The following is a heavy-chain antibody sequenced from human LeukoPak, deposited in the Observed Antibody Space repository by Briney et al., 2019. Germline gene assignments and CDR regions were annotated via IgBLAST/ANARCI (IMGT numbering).Heavy chain of an antibody. Sequence: GGSLRLSCAASGFTFSDYYMSWIRQAPGKGLEWVSYISSSGSTIYYADSVKGRFTISRDNAKNSLYLQMSSLRTEDTAVYYCAKDAGGSSSWYDNWGQGILVTVSS. CDR1: GFTFSDYY. CDR2: ISSSGSTI. CDR3: AKDAGGSSSWYDN. J-gene: IGHJ4*02. V-gene: IGHV3-11*01. D-gene: IGHD6-13*01.